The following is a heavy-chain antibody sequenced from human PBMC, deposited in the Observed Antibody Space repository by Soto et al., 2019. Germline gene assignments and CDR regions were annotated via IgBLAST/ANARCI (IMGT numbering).Heavy chain of an antibody. D-gene: IGHD4-17*01. CDR3: ARRRASDYGGNHHPYYFDR. J-gene: IGHJ4*02. V-gene: IGHV4-39*01. CDR2: ISYSGRT. Sequence: NPSETLSLTCTVSGASIITDNYFWVWIRQSPRRGLELIGSISYSGRTYDNPSLQSRVTISIDASKNQFSLKLTSVTTADTAVYYYARRRASDYGGNHHPYYFDRWGQGALVTSPQ. CDR1: GASIITDNYF.